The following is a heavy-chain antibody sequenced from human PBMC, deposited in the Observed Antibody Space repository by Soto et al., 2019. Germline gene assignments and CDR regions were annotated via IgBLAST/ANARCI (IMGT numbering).Heavy chain of an antibody. CDR1: GYTFMNHY. J-gene: IGHJ4*02. V-gene: IGHV1-46*01. CDR2: MKPDGTSI. Sequence: QVQLMQSGAEVKKPGASVKVSCQTSGYTFMNHYIHWMRQAPGQGLEWMGIMKPDGTSINYAQKFEGRVTMTTDTSTGTVFMELTSLTFEDTAVYYCARDGGNLWGYFDHWGQGTLVTVSS. CDR3: ARDGGNLWGYFDH. D-gene: IGHD1-26*01.